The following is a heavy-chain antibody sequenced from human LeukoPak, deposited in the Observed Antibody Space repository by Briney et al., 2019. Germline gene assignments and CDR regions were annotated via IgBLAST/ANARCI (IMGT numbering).Heavy chain of an antibody. CDR1: GFTFSSYG. D-gene: IGHD2/OR15-2a*01. CDR2: ISYDGSNK. CDR3: AKELSGFWYFDY. Sequence: GRSLRLSCAASGFTFSSYGMHWVSQDPGKGLGWVAVISYDGSNKYYADSVKGRFTISRDNSKNTLYLQMNSLRAEDTAVYYCAKELSGFWYFDYWGQGTLVTVSS. V-gene: IGHV3-30*18. J-gene: IGHJ4*02.